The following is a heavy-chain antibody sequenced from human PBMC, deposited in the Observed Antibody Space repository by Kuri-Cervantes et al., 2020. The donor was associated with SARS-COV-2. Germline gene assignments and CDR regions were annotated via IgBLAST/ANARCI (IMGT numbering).Heavy chain of an antibody. V-gene: IGHV1-8*03. Sequence: SVHVSCKASGYTFTSCDINWVRQATGQGLEWMGWMKPNSGNTGYAQKFQGRVTITRNTSISTAYMELSSLRSEDTAVYYCARASGYDFWSGYNYYYYYMDVWGKGTTVTVSS. CDR3: ARASGYDFWSGYNYYYYYMDV. CDR2: MKPNSGNT. CDR1: GYTFTSCD. J-gene: IGHJ6*03. D-gene: IGHD3-3*01.